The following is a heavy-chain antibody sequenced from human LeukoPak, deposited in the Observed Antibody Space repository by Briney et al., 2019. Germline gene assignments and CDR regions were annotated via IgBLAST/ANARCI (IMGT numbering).Heavy chain of an antibody. J-gene: IGHJ4*02. D-gene: IGHD3-22*01. CDR3: ARDYYDSSGYDY. V-gene: IGHV1-69*13. CDR2: IIPIFGTA. Sequence: ASVKVSCKASGGTFSSYAISWVRQAPGQGLEWMGGIIPIFGTANYAQKFQGRVTITADESTSTAYMELSSLRSEDTAVYYCARDYYDSSGYDYWGQGTLVTVSS. CDR1: GGTFSSYA.